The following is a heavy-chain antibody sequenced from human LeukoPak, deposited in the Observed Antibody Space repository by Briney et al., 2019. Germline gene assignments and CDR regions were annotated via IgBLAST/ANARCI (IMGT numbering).Heavy chain of an antibody. CDR2: INPNSGGT. V-gene: IGHV1-2*02. D-gene: IGHD3-3*01. CDR3: ARDPAPTYYDFWSGPYYYYYMDV. J-gene: IGHJ6*03. CDR1: GYTFTGYY. Sequence: ASVKVSCKASGYTFTGYYMHWVRQAPGQGLEWMGWINPNSGGTNYAQKFQGRVTMTRDTSISTAYMELSRLRSDDTAVYYCARDPAPTYYDFWSGPYYYYYMDVWGKGTTVTVSS.